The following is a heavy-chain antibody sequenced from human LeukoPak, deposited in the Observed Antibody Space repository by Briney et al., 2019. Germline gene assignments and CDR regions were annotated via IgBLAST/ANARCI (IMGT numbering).Heavy chain of an antibody. D-gene: IGHD1-26*01. CDR3: ARDSWDDY. Sequence: SETLSLTCTVSGDSISNYYWSWIRQPAGKGLEWIGRIYSSGITNYSPSLKSRVTMSVDVSKNQFSLKVTSVTAADTAVYYCARDSWDDYWGQGTLVTVSS. J-gene: IGHJ4*02. CDR2: IYSSGIT. V-gene: IGHV4-4*07. CDR1: GDSISNYY.